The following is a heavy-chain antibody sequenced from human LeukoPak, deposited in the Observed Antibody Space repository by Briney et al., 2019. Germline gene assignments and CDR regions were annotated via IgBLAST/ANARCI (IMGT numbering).Heavy chain of an antibody. CDR1: GYTFTSYY. CDR3: AKDRESSKRGAAADN. J-gene: IGHJ4*02. D-gene: IGHD6-13*01. Sequence: GASVKVSCKASGYTFTSYYMHWVRQAPGQGLEWMGIINPSGGSTSYAQKFQGRVTMTRDTSTSTVYMELSSLRSEDTAVYYCAKDRESSKRGAAADNWGQGTLVTVSS. V-gene: IGHV1-46*01. CDR2: INPSGGST.